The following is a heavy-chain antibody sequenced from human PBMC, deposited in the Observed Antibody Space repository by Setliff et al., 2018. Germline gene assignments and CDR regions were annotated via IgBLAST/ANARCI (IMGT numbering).Heavy chain of an antibody. Sequence: SETLSLTCTVSNFSLTSGFFWAWVRQPPGKGLEWIATVYHRGSTDYKPSLKSRATISVDTSKNQFSLKLTSMTAADTAVYFCARAHTWSLPNDNSGYPGWFDPWGQGTLVTVSS. CDR1: NFSLTSGFF. J-gene: IGHJ5*02. D-gene: IGHD3-22*01. CDR2: VYHRGST. CDR3: ARAHTWSLPNDNSGYPGWFDP. V-gene: IGHV4-38-2*02.